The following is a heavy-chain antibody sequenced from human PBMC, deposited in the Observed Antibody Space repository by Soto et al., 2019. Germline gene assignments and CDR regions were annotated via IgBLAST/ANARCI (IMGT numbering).Heavy chain of an antibody. CDR2: VFNTGTT. Sequence: SETLSLTCTVSGGSITSNAYYWGWVRQPPGKGLEWIGNVFNTGTTFPTGTIDSNPSLEGRVTISADTSKNQVSLKVRSVTAADTAMYYCARLGRYGDYAGVDSWGQGTLVTVSS. V-gene: IGHV4-39*01. J-gene: IGHJ4*02. CDR3: ARLGRYGDYAGVDS. CDR1: GGSITSNAYY. D-gene: IGHD4-17*01.